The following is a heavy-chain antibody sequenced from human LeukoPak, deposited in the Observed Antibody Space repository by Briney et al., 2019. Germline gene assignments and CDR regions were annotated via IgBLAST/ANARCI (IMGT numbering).Heavy chain of an antibody. J-gene: IGHJ4*02. CDR2: ISAYNGNT. CDR1: GYTFTSYG. D-gene: IGHD3-3*01. Sequence: ASVKVSCRASGYTFTSYGISWVRQAPGQGLEWMGWISAYNGNTNYAQKLQGRVTMTTDTSASTAYMELRSLRSDDTAVYYCARDGLFLEWLLPDEPNFDYWGQGTLVTVSS. CDR3: ARDGLFLEWLLPDEPNFDY. V-gene: IGHV1-18*01.